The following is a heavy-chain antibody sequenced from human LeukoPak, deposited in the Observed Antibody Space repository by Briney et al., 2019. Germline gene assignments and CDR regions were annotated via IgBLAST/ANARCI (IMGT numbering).Heavy chain of an antibody. CDR1: GGSISSSNW. J-gene: IGHJ4*02. Sequence: SETLSLTCAVSGGSISSSNWCRWVRQPPGKGLEWFGGIYHCGSTNYNPSLKSRVTISVDKSKNQFSLKLSSVTAADTAVYYCARGSRNGSGSPRGFDYWGQGTLVTVSS. CDR3: ARGSRNGSGSPRGFDY. V-gene: IGHV4-4*02. CDR2: IYHCGST. D-gene: IGHD3-10*01.